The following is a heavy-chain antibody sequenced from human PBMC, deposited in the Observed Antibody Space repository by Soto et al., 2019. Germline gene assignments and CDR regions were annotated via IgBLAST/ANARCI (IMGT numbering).Heavy chain of an antibody. D-gene: IGHD3-10*01. J-gene: IGHJ6*03. CDR2: IKQDGNEK. CDR3: ARVSGRWFGELLSYSYYMDV. Sequence: GGSLRLSCAASGFTFSNYWMSWVRQAPGKGLEWVANIKQDGNEKYYVDSVKGRFTISRDNAKNSLYLQMDSLRAEDTAVYYCARVSGRWFGELLSYSYYMDVWGKGTTVTVSS. V-gene: IGHV3-7*01. CDR1: GFTFSNYW.